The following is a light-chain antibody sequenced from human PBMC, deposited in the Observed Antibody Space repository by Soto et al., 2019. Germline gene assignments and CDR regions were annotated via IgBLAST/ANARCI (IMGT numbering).Light chain of an antibody. J-gene: IGKJ1*01. Sequence: EIVLTQSPATLSLSPGERATLSCRASQSVNRYLAWYQHRPGQAPRLLIYDAFNRATGAPARFTGSGSGTDFTLTISSLEPEDSAVYYCQRRSNWPPWTFGQGTKVDIK. CDR1: QSVNRY. CDR3: QRRSNWPPWT. CDR2: DAF. V-gene: IGKV3-11*01.